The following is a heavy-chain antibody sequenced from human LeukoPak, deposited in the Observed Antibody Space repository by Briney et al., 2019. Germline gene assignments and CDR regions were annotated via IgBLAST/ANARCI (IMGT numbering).Heavy chain of an antibody. CDR3: ASIWGVDY. CDR2: INHSGST. D-gene: IGHD3-10*01. V-gene: IGHV4-34*01. J-gene: IGHJ4*02. Sequence: SETLSLTCTVSGGSISSYYWSWIRQPPGKGLEWIGEINHSGSTNYNPSLKSRVTISVDTSKNQFSLKLSSVTAADTAVYYCASIWGVDYWGQGTLVTVSS. CDR1: GGSISSYY.